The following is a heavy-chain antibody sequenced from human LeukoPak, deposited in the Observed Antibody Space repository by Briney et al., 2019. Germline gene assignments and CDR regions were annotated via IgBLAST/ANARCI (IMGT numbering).Heavy chain of an antibody. D-gene: IGHD4-23*01. J-gene: IGHJ4*02. Sequence: GGSLRLSCAASGFTFSTYAMSWVRQAPGKGLAWVASVKSDGAGTHYADSVKGRFTISRDNAKNSLYLQMNSLRAEDTALYYCARGGSYGGYHSYWGQGTLVTVSS. CDR3: ARGGSYGGYHSY. CDR1: GFTFSTYA. V-gene: IGHV3-23*01. CDR2: VKSDGAGT.